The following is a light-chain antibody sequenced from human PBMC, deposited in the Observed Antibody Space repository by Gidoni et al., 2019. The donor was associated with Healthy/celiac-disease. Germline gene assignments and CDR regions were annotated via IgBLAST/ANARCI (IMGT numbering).Light chain of an antibody. V-gene: IGKV3-11*01. Sequence: EILLRESRATLSLSPGESATLSCRASQSVIRYLAWYQQKPGQAPRLLIYDASNSATGIPARFSGSGAGTDVPLTISSLEPEDFAVYYCQQRSNWPSFGQGTRLEIK. J-gene: IGKJ5*01. CDR1: QSVIRY. CDR2: DAS. CDR3: QQRSNWPS.